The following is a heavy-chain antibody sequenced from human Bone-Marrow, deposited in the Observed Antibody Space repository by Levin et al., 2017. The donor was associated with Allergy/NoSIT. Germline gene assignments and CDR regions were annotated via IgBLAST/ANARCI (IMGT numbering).Heavy chain of an antibody. Sequence: PSETLSLTCTVSGGSINTGYYYWSWIRQSAGKGLEWIGRIYRSGSTNTNPSLKSRVTMSVDTSKNQFSLNLRSVTAADTAVYYCTRDVRPGADYYYYYMDVWGKGTAVIVS. D-gene: IGHD2-8*02. CDR1: GGSINTGYYY. J-gene: IGHJ6*03. CDR2: IYRSGST. CDR3: TRDVRPGADYYYYYMDV. V-gene: IGHV4-61*02.